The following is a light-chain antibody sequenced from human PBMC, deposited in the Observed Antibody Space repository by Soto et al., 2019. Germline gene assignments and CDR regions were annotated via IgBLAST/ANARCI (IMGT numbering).Light chain of an antibody. CDR3: QQRSNWPIT. V-gene: IGKV3-11*01. CDR2: DAS. CDR1: QSVSSY. Sequence: EIVLPQSPATLSFSPGEGATLSCRASQSVSSYLAWYQQKPGQAPRLLIYDASNRATGIPARFSGSGSGTDFTLTISSLEPEDFAVYYCQQRSNWPITFGQGTRLEIK. J-gene: IGKJ5*01.